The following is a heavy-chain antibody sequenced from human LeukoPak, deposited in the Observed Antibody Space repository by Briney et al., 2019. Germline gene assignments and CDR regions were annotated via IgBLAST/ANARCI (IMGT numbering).Heavy chain of an antibody. J-gene: IGHJ4*02. CDR3: ARGKYTSFDN. CDR1: GDSIFTNNVA. V-gene: IGHV6-1*01. CDR2: TYYRSKWSF. D-gene: IGHD6-6*01. Sequence: SQTLSLTCAISGDSIFTNNVAWNWIRQSPSRGLEWLGRTYYRSKWSFDYAVSVKSRITINADTSKNQFSLQLSSVAPEDTAVYYCARGKYTSFDNWGQGTLVTVSS.